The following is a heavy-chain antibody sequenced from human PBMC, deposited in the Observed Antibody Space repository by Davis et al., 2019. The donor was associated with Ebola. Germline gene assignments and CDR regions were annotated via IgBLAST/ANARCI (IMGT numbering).Heavy chain of an antibody. D-gene: IGHD3-3*01. CDR1: GFTFSNAW. CDR2: IKRKTDGGTT. V-gene: IGHV3-15*01. J-gene: IGHJ6*03. Sequence: PGGSLRLSCAASGFTFSNAWMSWVRQAPGKGLEWVGRIKRKTDGGTTDYAAPVKGRFTISRDDSKNTLFLQMNSLKTEDTAVYYCTTPPGITIFGVVNYYYYYMDVWGKGTTVTVSS. CDR3: TTPPGITIFGVVNYYYYYMDV.